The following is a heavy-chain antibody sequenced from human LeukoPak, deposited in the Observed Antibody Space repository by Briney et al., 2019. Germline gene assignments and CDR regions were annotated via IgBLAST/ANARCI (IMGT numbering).Heavy chain of an antibody. CDR1: GFTFSRHW. D-gene: IGHD1-26*01. Sequence: GGSLRLSCAASGFTFSRHWMSWVRQAPGKGLEGVANIKQDGSEKYYVDSVKGRFTISRDNAKNSLYLQMNSLRAEDTAVYYCARKGGATTYGYYYYYMDVWGKGTTVTISS. V-gene: IGHV3-7*01. CDR3: ARKGGATTYGYYYYYMDV. J-gene: IGHJ6*03. CDR2: IKQDGSEK.